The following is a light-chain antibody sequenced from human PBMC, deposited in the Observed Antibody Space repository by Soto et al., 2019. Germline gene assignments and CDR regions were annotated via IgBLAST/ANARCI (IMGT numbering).Light chain of an antibody. Sequence: QSVLTQPRSVSGSLGQSVTISCTGTSGDVGGYNYVSWYQEHPGKAPKLMIYDVSKRPSGVPDRFSGSKSGNTASLTISGLQAEDEADYYCCSYAGSYTHYVFGTGTKLTVL. CDR2: DVS. CDR1: SGDVGGYNY. CDR3: CSYAGSYTHYV. J-gene: IGLJ1*01. V-gene: IGLV2-11*01.